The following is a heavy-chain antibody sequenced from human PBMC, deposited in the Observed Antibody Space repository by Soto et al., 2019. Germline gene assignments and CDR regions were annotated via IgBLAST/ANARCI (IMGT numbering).Heavy chain of an antibody. CDR1: GFTFSSYA. CDR2: IKQDGSEK. Sequence: GGSLRLSCAASGFTFSSYAMSWVRQAPGKGLEWVANIKQDGSEKYYVDSVKGRFTISRDNAKNSLYLQMNSLRAEDTAVYYCARSIAARLNWFDPWGQGTLVTVS. J-gene: IGHJ5*02. V-gene: IGHV3-7*01. D-gene: IGHD6-6*01. CDR3: ARSIAARLNWFDP.